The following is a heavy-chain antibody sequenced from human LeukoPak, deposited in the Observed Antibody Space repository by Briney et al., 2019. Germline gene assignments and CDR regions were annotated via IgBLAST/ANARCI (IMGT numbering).Heavy chain of an antibody. V-gene: IGHV4-59*01. D-gene: IGHD6-19*01. Sequence: KPSETLSLTCTVSGDSMSRYYWSWIRQTPGKGLEWIGYIYYSGSTNYSPSLKSRITISVDTSKNQFSLKLSSVTAADTAVYYCARAPAGPPYYYMDVWGKGTTVTVSS. CDR1: GDSMSRYY. CDR2: IYYSGST. J-gene: IGHJ6*03. CDR3: ARAPAGPPYYYMDV.